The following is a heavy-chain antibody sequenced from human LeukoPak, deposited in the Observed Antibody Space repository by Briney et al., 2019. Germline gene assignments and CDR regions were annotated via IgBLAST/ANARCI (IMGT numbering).Heavy chain of an antibody. CDR2: IIPILGIA. J-gene: IGHJ4*02. Sequence: GASVKVPCKASGGTFSSYAISWVRQAPGQGLEWMGRIIPILGIANYAQKFRGRVTITADKSTSTAYMELSSLRSEDTAVYYCAKDHRGYSYDPTDYWGQGTLVTVSS. CDR1: GGTFSSYA. CDR3: AKDHRGYSYDPTDY. V-gene: IGHV1-69*04. D-gene: IGHD5-18*01.